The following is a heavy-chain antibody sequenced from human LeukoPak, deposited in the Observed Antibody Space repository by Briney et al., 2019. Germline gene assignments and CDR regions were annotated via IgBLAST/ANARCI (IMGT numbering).Heavy chain of an antibody. CDR1: GFTFGDYP. CDR2: IRSKPYGGTR. V-gene: IGHV3-49*04. J-gene: IGHJ4*02. Sequence: GGSLRLSCTASGFTFGDYPMSWVRQAPGKGLDWVGLIRSKPYGGTREYAASVKGRFTISRDDSKSIACLQMNSLKTEDTAVYYCTGPPLVVPAAIDYWGQGTLVTVSS. D-gene: IGHD2-2*01. CDR3: TGPPLVVPAAIDY.